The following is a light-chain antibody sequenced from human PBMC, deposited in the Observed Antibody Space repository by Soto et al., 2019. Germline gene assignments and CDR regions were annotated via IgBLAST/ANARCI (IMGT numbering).Light chain of an antibody. CDR3: QQYNSYPLT. CDR1: QSISSW. CDR2: DAS. V-gene: IGKV1-5*01. J-gene: IGKJ5*01. Sequence: DIQMTQSPSTLSASVGDRVTITCRASQSISSWLAWYQQKPGKAPKLLIYDASSLESGVPSRFSGSGSGTEFTLTFSSLQPDDFASYYCQQYNSYPLTFGQGTRLEIK.